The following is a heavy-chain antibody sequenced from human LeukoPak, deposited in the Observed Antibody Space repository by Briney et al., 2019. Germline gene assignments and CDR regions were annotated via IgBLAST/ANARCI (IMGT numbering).Heavy chain of an antibody. CDR3: AREKGYTSGWYRYFDY. CDR2: ISESGSV. D-gene: IGHD6-19*01. V-gene: IGHV4-34*01. CDR1: GGSFSGYF. J-gene: IGHJ4*02. Sequence: PSETLSLTCAVYGGSFSGYFWSWIRQSPGKGLEWIGEISESGSVNYNPSLKSRVTVSLDTSKNQFSLRPSSVTAADTAVYYCAREKGYTSGWYRYFDYWGQGTLVTVSS.